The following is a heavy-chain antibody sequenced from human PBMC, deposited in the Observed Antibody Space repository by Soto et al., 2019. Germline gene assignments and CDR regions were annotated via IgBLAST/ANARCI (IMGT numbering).Heavy chain of an antibody. V-gene: IGHV4-59*01. CDR1: VGSISSYY. Sequence: ETLSLICTVSVGSISSYYWSWIRQPPGKGLEWIGYIYYSGSTNYNPSLKSRVTISVDTSKNQFSLELSSVTAADTAVYYCARVKVRTAVALDYWGQGTLVTVSS. D-gene: IGHD6-19*01. CDR3: ARVKVRTAVALDY. J-gene: IGHJ4*02. CDR2: IYYSGST.